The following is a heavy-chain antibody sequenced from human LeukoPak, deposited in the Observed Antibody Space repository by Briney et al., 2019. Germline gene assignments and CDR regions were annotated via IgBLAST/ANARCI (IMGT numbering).Heavy chain of an antibody. J-gene: IGHJ4*02. CDR1: GFTFSSYG. D-gene: IGHD4-17*01. CDR2: IWYDGSNK. V-gene: IGHV3-33*01. Sequence: GGSLRLSRAASGFTFSSYGMHWVRQAPGKGLEWVAVIWYDGSNKYYADSVKGRFTISRDNSKNTLYLQMNSLRAEDTAVYYCASGGYGEPFDYWGQGTLVTVSS. CDR3: ASGGYGEPFDY.